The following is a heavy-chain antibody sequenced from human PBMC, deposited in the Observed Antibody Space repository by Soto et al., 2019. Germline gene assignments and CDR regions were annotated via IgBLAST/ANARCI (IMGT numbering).Heavy chain of an antibody. Sequence: XETLWLTCAVYGGSFSGYCWSWIRQPPGKGMEWIGEVDHSGSTNYNPSLKSRVTISVDTSKNQFSLKLSSVTAADTAVYYCARGREEYSSSWYVEWGQGTLVTVSS. D-gene: IGHD6-13*01. V-gene: IGHV4-34*01. J-gene: IGHJ4*02. CDR2: VDHSGST. CDR3: ARGREEYSSSWYVE. CDR1: GGSFSGYC.